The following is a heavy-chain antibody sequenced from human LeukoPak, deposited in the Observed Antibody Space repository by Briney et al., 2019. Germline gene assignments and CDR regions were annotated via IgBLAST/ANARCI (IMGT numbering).Heavy chain of an antibody. CDR2: IYYSGGT. CDR3: ARPLGSQASLNWFDP. V-gene: IGHV4-39*01. J-gene: IGHJ5*02. CDR1: GGSISSSSYY. D-gene: IGHD6-13*01. Sequence: SETLSLTCTVSGGSISSSSYYWGWIRQPPGKGLEWIGSIYYSGGTYYNPSLKSRVTISVDTSKNQFSLKLSSVTAADTAVYYCARPLGSQASLNWFDPWGQGTLVTVSS.